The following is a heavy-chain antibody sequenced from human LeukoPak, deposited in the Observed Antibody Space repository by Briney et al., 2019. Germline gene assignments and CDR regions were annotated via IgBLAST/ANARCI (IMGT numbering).Heavy chain of an antibody. CDR3: ARRILPGHYFDY. J-gene: IGHJ4*02. CDR1: GASINNNF. D-gene: IGHD2-8*02. V-gene: IGHV4-39*01. CDR2: IYYSGST. Sequence: SETLSLTCTVSGASINNNFWTWIRQPPGKGLEWIGTIYYSGSTYYNPSLKSRVTISVDTSKNQFSLKLSSVTAADTAVYYCARRILPGHYFDYWGQGTLVTVSS.